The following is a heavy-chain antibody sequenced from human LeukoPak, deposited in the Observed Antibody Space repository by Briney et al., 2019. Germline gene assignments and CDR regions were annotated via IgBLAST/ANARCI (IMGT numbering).Heavy chain of an antibody. D-gene: IGHD5-24*01. V-gene: IGHV4-39*07. Sequence: SFTSYWIGWVRQMPGKGLEWMGSISYSGNTYYNPSLKSRVTISIDTSKNQFSLKVTSMTAADTAVYYCARNYNRFYYYMDVWGKGTTVTVSS. J-gene: IGHJ6*03. CDR1: SFTSYW. CDR2: ISYSGNT. CDR3: ARNYNRFYYYMDV.